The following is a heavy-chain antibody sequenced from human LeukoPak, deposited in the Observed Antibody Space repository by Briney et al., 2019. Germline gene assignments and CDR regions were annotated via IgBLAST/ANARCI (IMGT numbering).Heavy chain of an antibody. CDR2: INPNSGGT. V-gene: IGHV1-2*02. J-gene: IGHJ4*02. Sequence: ASVKVSCKASGYTFTGYDMHWVRQAPGQGLEWMGWINPNSGGTNYAQKFQGRVTMTRDTPISTAYMELSRLRFEDTAVFYCAINKQGKSLDYWGQGTLVTVPS. CDR3: AINKQGKSLDY. CDR1: GYTFTGYD.